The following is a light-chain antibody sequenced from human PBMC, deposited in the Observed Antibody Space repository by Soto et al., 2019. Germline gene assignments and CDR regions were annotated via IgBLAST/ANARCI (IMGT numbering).Light chain of an antibody. CDR2: GIS. CDR1: QSVNSN. CDR3: QQYSKWPIT. V-gene: IGKV3-15*01. J-gene: IGKJ5*01. Sequence: EIVWTQSPATLSLFPGESATLSCRASQSVNSNYLAWYQQHPGQPPRLLIYGISTRATGIPARFSGSGSGTEFSLTISSLQSEDFAVYYCQQYSKWPITFGQGTRLEIK.